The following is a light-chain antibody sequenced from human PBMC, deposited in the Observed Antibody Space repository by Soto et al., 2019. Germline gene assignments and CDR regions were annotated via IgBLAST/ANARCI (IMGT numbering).Light chain of an antibody. Sequence: DIQMTQSPSTLSASVGDRVTITCRASQSISSWSSWYQQKPGKAPKLLIYDASSLESGIPSRFSGSGSGTEFPLTISRLQPDDFATYYCQQYNSYPKTFGQGTKVEIK. CDR3: QQYNSYPKT. J-gene: IGKJ1*01. V-gene: IGKV1-5*01. CDR2: DAS. CDR1: QSISSW.